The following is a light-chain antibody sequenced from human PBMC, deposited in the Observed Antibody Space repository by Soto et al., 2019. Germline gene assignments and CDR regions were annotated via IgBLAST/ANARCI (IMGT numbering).Light chain of an antibody. V-gene: IGKV2-30*01. J-gene: IGKJ3*01. CDR2: KVS. CDR1: QSLVYSDGDTF. CDR3: MQAIYWPFT. Sequence: DVVLTQSPLFLPVTLGQPASISCRSSQSLVYSDGDTFLSWFQQRPGQSPRRLIYKVSNRDTGVPVRFSGSGSGTDFTLKISRVEAEDVGVYFCMQAIYWPFTFGPGTKVEIK.